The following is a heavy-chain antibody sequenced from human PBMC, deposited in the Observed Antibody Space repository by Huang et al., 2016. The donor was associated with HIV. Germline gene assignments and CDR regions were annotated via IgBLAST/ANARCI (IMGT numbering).Heavy chain of an antibody. J-gene: IGHJ6*03. V-gene: IGHV3-74*01. Sequence: EVQLVESGGGLVQPGGSLRLSCAASGFTFRNHWMHWVRQAPGKGLEWVSGINRDGSDTSHADSVKGRFTISRDNAQKTVHLHMNSLRAEDTAVYFCAKNPSITAVDSDYYYYMDVWGKGTTVTVS. CDR1: GFTFRNHW. CDR3: AKNPSITAVDSDYYYYMDV. CDR2: INRDGSDT. D-gene: IGHD6-13*01.